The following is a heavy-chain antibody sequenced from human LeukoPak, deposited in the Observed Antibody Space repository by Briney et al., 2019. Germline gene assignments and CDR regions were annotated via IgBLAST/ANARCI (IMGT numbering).Heavy chain of an antibody. J-gene: IGHJ4*02. Sequence: GGSLRLSCTASGFTFGDYAMNWVRQAPGKGLEWVGFIRSKAYGGTTEYAASVKGRFTISRDDSKSIAYLQMNSLKTEDTAVYYCTRDRYYYDSSGYYSTYYFDYWGQGTLVTVSS. V-gene: IGHV3-49*04. CDR2: IRSKAYGGTT. D-gene: IGHD3-22*01. CDR1: GFTFGDYA. CDR3: TRDRYYYDSSGYYSTYYFDY.